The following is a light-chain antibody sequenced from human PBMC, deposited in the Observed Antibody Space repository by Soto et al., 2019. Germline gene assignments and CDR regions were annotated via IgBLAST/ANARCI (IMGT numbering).Light chain of an antibody. Sequence: DIQMTQPPSTLSASVGDRVTITCRASQSISSWLAWYQQKPGKAPKLLIYDASTLQSGVPSRFSASGSGTEFTLTISSLQAEDFATYYCQHLHNYPPTFGGGTKVDIK. V-gene: IGKV1-5*01. CDR3: QHLHNYPPT. CDR2: DAS. J-gene: IGKJ4*01. CDR1: QSISSW.